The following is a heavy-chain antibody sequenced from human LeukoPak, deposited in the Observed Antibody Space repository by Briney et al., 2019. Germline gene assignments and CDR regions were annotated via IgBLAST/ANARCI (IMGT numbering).Heavy chain of an antibody. CDR3: TRDLMDYDVSTGLHHFYMDV. D-gene: IGHD3-9*01. J-gene: IGHJ6*02. Sequence: XASGFTFSXXXXXWVRXDPRXXXVXXXXINGDGRNINYADSVRGRFTISRDNAKNTLYLQMNTLRVEDTAVYYCTRDLMDYDVSTGLHHFYMDVWGQGTTVTVSS. CDR1: GFTFSXXX. CDR2: INGDGRNI. V-gene: IGHV3-74*01.